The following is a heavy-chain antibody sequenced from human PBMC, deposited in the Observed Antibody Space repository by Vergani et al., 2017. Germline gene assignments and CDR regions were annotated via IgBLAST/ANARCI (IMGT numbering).Heavy chain of an antibody. V-gene: IGHV3-30-3*01. CDR3: ARDGEWSGLNYYYYMDV. Sequence: QVQLVESGGGVVQPGRSLRLSCAASGFTFSSYAMHGVRQAPGKGLEWVAVISYDGSNKYYADSVKGRFTISRDNSKNTLYLQMNSLRAEDTAVYYCARDGEWSGLNYYYYMDVWGKGTTVTVSS. CDR1: GFTFSSYA. CDR2: ISYDGSNK. D-gene: IGHD3-3*01. J-gene: IGHJ6*03.